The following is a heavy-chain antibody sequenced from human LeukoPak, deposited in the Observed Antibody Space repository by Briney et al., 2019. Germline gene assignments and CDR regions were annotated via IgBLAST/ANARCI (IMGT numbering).Heavy chain of an antibody. V-gene: IGHV3-7*05. D-gene: IGHD2-21*01. Sequence: GGSLRLSCAASGFTFSSYWMTWVRQAPGKGLEWVANIGEDGSEKYYVDSVKGRFTISRDNAKNSLFLQMNSLRAEDTAVYFCARGFMWHVYWGRGTLVTVSS. CDR1: GFTFSSYW. CDR2: IGEDGSEK. J-gene: IGHJ4*02. CDR3: ARGFMWHVY.